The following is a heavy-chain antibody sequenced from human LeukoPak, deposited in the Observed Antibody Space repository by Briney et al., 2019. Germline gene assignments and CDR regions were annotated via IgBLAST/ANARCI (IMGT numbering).Heavy chain of an antibody. V-gene: IGHV3-30*03. J-gene: IGHJ4*02. D-gene: IGHD5-18*01. Sequence: GGSLRPSWAASGFTFSSYGTHWVRQAPGNGLEWVAVISYDGSNKYYADSVKGRFTISRDNSKNTLYLQMNSLRAEDTAVYYCARERGYSYGVFDYWGQGTLVTVSS. CDR2: ISYDGSNK. CDR3: ARERGYSYGVFDY. CDR1: GFTFSSYG.